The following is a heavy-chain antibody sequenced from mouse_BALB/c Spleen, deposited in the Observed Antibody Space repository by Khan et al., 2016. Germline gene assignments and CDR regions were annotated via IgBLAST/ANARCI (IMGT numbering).Heavy chain of an antibody. V-gene: IGHV1-37*01. CDR1: GYSFTGYF. D-gene: IGHD2-4*01. J-gene: IGHJ1*01. CDR3: GRGGYYDRYFDV. Sequence: VQLQQPGPELVKPGASVKISCKASGYSFTGYFMNWVKQSHGKSLEWSGRINPYNGDTFYNQKFKGTATLTVDKSSSTAHMELMCPTTEDSAVYYCGRGGYYDRYFDVWGAGTTVTVSS. CDR2: INPYNGDT.